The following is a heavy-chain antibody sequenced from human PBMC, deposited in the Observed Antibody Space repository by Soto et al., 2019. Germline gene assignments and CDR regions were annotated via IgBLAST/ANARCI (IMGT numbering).Heavy chain of an antibody. CDR1: GFTFSSYD. D-gene: IGHD2-2*01. CDR3: ARGGDCSKTSCYWARLYYGLDV. V-gene: IGHV3-13*01. J-gene: IGHJ6*02. Sequence: XGSLRLSCAASGFTFSSYDMHWVRQATGKGLEWVSAIGTAGDTYYSGSVKGRFSVSRENVKNSLYLQMNSLRAGDTAVYYCARGGDCSKTSCYWARLYYGLDVWGQGPTVTVSS. CDR2: IGTAGDT.